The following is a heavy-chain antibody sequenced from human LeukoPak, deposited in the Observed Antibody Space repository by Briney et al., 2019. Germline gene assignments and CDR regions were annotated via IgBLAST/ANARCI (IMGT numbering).Heavy chain of an antibody. V-gene: IGHV1-2*02. D-gene: IGHD2-2*02. J-gene: IGHJ4*02. CDR1: GYTFTAYY. Sequence: GASVKVSCKASGYTFTAYYLHWVRQAPGQGLEWMGWINPNTGGSNFAQKFQGRVTMTRDTSINTAYMDLNRLRSDDTAIYYCATASLYGQLDNWGQGTLVTVSS. CDR2: INPNTGGS. CDR3: ATASLYGQLDN.